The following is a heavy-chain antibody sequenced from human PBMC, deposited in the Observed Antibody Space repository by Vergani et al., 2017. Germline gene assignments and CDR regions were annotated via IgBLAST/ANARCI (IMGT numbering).Heavy chain of an antibody. CDR2: IKRDGTET. J-gene: IGHJ1*01. Sequence: VQLVESGGGLVQPGGSLRLSCAASGFTFSTYAMTWVRQAPGKGLEWVASIKRDGTETFYVDSVKGRFTISRDNAKTTLYLQMNSLRDEDRGVYYCARISGGSAPYLHYWGQGTLVTVAS. D-gene: IGHD2-15*01. CDR1: GFTFSTYA. CDR3: ARISGGSAPYLHY. V-gene: IGHV3-7*01.